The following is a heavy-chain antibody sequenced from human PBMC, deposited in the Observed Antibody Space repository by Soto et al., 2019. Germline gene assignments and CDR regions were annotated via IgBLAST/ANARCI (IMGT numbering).Heavy chain of an antibody. CDR1: GYDFSTHW. CDR2: IYPSDSDT. Sequence: PGESLKISCKASGYDFSTHWIGWVRHMPGKGLQWMAIIYPSDSDTKYSPSFQGHVTISVDKSISTAYLQWSGLQASDSAKYYCARLFTDAGFWDCFDYWGPGTLVTVSS. J-gene: IGHJ4*02. V-gene: IGHV5-51*01. CDR3: ARLFTDAGFWDCFDY. D-gene: IGHD3-16*01.